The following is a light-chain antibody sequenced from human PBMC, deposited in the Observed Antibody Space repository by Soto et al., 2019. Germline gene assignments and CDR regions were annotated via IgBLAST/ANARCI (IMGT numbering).Light chain of an antibody. V-gene: IGKV2-28*01. CDR3: MQALQTPPWT. J-gene: IGKJ1*01. CDR1: QSLLQSNGYTY. CDR2: LTS. Sequence: DIVLTQSPLSLPVTPGEPASISCRSSQSLLQSNGYTYLDWYLQKPGQSPQLLIYLTSIRASGVPDRFSGSGSGTDFTLKISKVEAEDAGVYYCMQALQTPPWTFGPGTKVDIK.